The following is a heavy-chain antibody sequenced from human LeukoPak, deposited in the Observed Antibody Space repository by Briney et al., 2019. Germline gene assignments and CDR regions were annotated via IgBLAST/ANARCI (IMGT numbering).Heavy chain of an antibody. D-gene: IGHD5-18*01. CDR3: AKAIQPNYFDY. J-gene: IGHJ4*02. V-gene: IGHV3-23*01. Sequence: GGSLRLSCAASGFTFSSYAMNWLRQAPGKGLEWVSAISGSGGTTYYPDSVKGRFTISRDNSKNTLYLQMNSLRAEDTAVYYCAKAIQPNYFDYWGQGTLVTVSS. CDR2: ISGSGGTT. CDR1: GFTFSSYA.